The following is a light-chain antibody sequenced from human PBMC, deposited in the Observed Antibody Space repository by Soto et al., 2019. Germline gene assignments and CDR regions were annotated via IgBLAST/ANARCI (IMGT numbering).Light chain of an antibody. CDR3: QHSTTWT. J-gene: IGKJ1*01. Sequence: DIQMTQYPYSLSASVGDRVTITCRASQGISTYLNWYQQKPGKAPKLLIYAASSLQSGVPSRFSGSGSETDFTLTISSLQPEDFATYSCQHSTTWTFGQGTKV. V-gene: IGKV1-39*01. CDR1: QGISTY. CDR2: AAS.